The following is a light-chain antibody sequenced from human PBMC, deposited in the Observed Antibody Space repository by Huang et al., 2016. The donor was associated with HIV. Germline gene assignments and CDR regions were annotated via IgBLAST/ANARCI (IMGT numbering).Light chain of an antibody. Sequence: VMTQSPVTVSVSPGGSATLSCWASPSVRDNLAWFQQKPGQAPRLLVRGSSTRAAGVPARFSGSGAGTGCTLTITSLQSDDYAIYYCHQYFTWPRTFGPGTRVE. V-gene: IGKV3-15*01. J-gene: IGKJ1*01. CDR3: HQYFTWPRT. CDR1: PSVRDN. CDR2: GSS.